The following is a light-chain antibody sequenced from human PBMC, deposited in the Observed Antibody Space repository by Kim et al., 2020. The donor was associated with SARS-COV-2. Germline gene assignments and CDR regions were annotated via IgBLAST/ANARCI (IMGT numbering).Light chain of an antibody. J-gene: IGKJ1*01. CDR3: QQRSNWPPT. Sequence: EIVLTQSPATLSLSPGERATLSCSASQSVSSYLAWYQQKPGQAPRLLIYDASTRATGIPARFSGSGSGTDFTLTLSSLEPEDFAVYYCQQRSNWPPTFGQGTKVDIK. V-gene: IGKV3-11*01. CDR2: DAS. CDR1: QSVSSY.